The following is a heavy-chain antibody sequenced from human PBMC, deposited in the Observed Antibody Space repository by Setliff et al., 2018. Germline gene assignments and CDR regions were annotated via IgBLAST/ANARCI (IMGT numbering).Heavy chain of an antibody. Sequence: SETLSLTCAVSGYSISSGYYWGWIRQPPGKGLEWIGSIYHSGSTYYNPSLKSRVTISVDTSKNQFSLKLSSVTAADTAVYYCARLKTAMVDFWGQGTLVTVSS. CDR1: GYSISSGYY. CDR2: IYHSGST. D-gene: IGHD5-18*01. V-gene: IGHV4-38-2*01. J-gene: IGHJ4*02. CDR3: ARLKTAMVDF.